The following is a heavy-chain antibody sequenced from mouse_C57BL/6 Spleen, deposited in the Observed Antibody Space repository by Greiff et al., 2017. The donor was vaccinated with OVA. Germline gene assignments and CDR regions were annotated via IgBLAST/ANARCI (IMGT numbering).Heavy chain of an antibody. D-gene: IGHD1-1*01. V-gene: IGHV5-16*01. CDR3: ARDRGYYGSSYYWYFDV. CDR1: GFTFSDYY. Sequence: EVQGVESDGGLVQPGSSMKLSCTASGFTFSDYYMAWVRQVPEKGLEWVANINYDGSSTYYLDSLKSRFIISRDNAKNILYLQMSSLKSEDTATYYCARDRGYYGSSYYWYFDVWGTGTTVTVSS. CDR2: INYDGSST. J-gene: IGHJ1*03.